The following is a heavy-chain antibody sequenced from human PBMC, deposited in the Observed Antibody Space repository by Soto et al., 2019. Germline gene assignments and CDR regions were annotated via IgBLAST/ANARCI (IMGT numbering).Heavy chain of an antibody. V-gene: IGHV3-23*01. J-gene: IGHJ4*02. CDR3: AKDIVAVRGYETFVF. D-gene: IGHD5-12*01. CDR2: ISGSGGST. CDR1: GFTFSNFA. Sequence: EVQLSQSGGGLVQPGGSLRLSCAASGFTFSNFAMRWVRQAPGKGLEWVSDISGSGGSTYYAESVKGRFTISRDNSKNTLFLQMNSLRLEDTAGYYCAKDIVAVRGYETFVFWGEGTLVSVSS.